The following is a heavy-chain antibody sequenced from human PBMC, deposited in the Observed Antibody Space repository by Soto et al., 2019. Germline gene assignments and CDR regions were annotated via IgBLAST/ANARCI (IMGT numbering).Heavy chain of an antibody. Sequence: GGALRLSCAASGLTFISYAMTWVLQAPGKGLEWVSAISGSGGNTYYADSVKGRFTISRDNSKNTLFFQMNSLRVEDTAIYYCANIVDRGGYRGALFDFRAPATLVIVSS. CDR1: GLTFISYA. D-gene: IGHD3-22*01. V-gene: IGHV3-23*01. CDR2: ISGSGGNT. CDR3: ANIVDRGGYRGALFDF. J-gene: IGHJ4*01.